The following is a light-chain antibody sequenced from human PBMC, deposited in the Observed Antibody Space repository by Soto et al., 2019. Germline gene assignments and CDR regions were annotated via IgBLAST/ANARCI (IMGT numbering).Light chain of an antibody. CDR1: HGISNN. CDR2: AAS. Sequence: DIQMTQSPSSLSASVGDRVTITCRASHGISNNLAWYQQKPGKVPKLLIYAASTLQSGVPSRFSGSGSGTDSTLTISSLQPEDFAVYYCQQYNDWPRTFGQGTRVDI. CDR3: QQYNDWPRT. V-gene: IGKV1-27*01. J-gene: IGKJ1*01.